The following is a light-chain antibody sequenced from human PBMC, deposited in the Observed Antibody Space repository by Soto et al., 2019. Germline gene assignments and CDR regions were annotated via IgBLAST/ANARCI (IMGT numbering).Light chain of an antibody. Sequence: EIVLTQSPATLSLSPGERATLSCRTSQSVSNYFAWYQQKPGRAPRLLIYDASNRATGIPARFIGSGSGTDFTLTFSSLELEDFAVYYCQQRSNWPVTFSQGTRLEI. CDR2: DAS. CDR3: QQRSNWPVT. CDR1: QSVSNY. J-gene: IGKJ5*01. V-gene: IGKV3-11*01.